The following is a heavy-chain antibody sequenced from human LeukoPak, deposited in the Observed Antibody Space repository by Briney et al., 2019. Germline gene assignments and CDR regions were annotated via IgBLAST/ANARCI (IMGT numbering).Heavy chain of an antibody. D-gene: IGHD2-2*01. Sequence: GGSLRLSCAASGFTFSSYGMHWVRQAPGKGLEWVAFIRYDGSNKYYADSVKGRFTISRDNSKNTLYLQMNSLRAEDTAVYYCASYIVVVPAAFDYWGQGTLATVSS. V-gene: IGHV3-30*02. CDR3: ASYIVVVPAAFDY. CDR2: IRYDGSNK. CDR1: GFTFSSYG. J-gene: IGHJ4*02.